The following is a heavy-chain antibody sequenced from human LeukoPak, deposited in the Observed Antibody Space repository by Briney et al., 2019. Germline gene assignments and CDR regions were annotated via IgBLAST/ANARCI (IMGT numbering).Heavy chain of an antibody. J-gene: IGHJ5*02. V-gene: IGHV4-59*01. CDR1: GGSISSDY. D-gene: IGHD3-22*01. CDR3: ARHRYYYDSSGYYYQP. Sequence: SETLSLTCTVSGGSISSDYWSWIRQPPGKGLEWIGNIYYSGNTNYNPSLKSQVTISVDTLRNQFSLNLSSLTAADTAVYYCARHRYYYDSSGYYYQPWGQGTLVTVSS. CDR2: IYYSGNT.